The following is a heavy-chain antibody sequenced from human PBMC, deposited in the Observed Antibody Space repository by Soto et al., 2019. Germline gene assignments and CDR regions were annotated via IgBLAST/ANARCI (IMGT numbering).Heavy chain of an antibody. CDR1: GGSFSGFY. Sequence: TSETLSLTCAVYGGSFSGFYWSWIRLPPGKGLEWIGEINHSGSTYYNPSLKSRVTISVDRSKNQFSLKLSSVTAADTAVYYCARVPDRWGQGTLVTVSS. V-gene: IGHV4-34*01. CDR2: INHSGST. J-gene: IGHJ5*02. CDR3: ARVPDR. D-gene: IGHD2-2*01.